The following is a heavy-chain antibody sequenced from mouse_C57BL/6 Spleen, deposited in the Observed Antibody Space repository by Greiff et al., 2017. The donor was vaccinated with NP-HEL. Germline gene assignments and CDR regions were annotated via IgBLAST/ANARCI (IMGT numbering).Heavy chain of an antibody. D-gene: IGHD2-2*01. Sequence: QVQLQQSGAELVRPGASVTLSCKASGYTFTDYEMHWVKQTPVHGLEWIGAIDPETGGTAYNQKFKGKAILTADKSYSTAYMELRSLTSEDSAVYYGTRGRGLYWGQGTTLTVSS. CDR3: TRGRGLY. J-gene: IGHJ2*01. V-gene: IGHV1-15*01. CDR1: GYTFTDYE. CDR2: IDPETGGT.